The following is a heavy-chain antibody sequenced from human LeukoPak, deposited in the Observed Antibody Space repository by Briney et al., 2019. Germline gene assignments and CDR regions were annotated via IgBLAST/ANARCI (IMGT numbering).Heavy chain of an antibody. CDR2: INPNSGGT. Sequence: ASVKLSCKASGYTFTRYYMHWVRQAPGHGLEWMGWINPNSGGTNYAQKFQGRVTMTRHTSISTAYMELSRLRSDDTAVYYCARDYMVRGVTLKWFDPWGQGTLVTVSS. J-gene: IGHJ5*02. D-gene: IGHD3-10*01. CDR1: GYTFTRYY. CDR3: ARDYMVRGVTLKWFDP. V-gene: IGHV1-2*02.